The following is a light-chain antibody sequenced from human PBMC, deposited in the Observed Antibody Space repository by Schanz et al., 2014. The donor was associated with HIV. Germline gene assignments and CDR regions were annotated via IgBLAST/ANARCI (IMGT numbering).Light chain of an antibody. V-gene: IGKV3-20*01. Sequence: EIVLTQSPGSLSLSPGGRATLSCGASQSVGGSQMAWYQHRRGQAPRLLFYATSFRATGVPDRFSGSGSGTDFTLTISRLEPEDFAVYYCQQYGSSRFTFGPGTKVDIK. CDR2: ATS. CDR1: QSVGGSQ. J-gene: IGKJ3*01. CDR3: QQYGSSRFT.